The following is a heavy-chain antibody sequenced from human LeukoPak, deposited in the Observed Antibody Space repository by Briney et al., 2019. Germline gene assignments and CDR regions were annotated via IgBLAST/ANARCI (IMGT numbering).Heavy chain of an antibody. Sequence: PSETLSLTCTVFGGSISSSSYYWGWIRQPPGKGLEWIGSIYYSGTTYYKPSLKSRVTISVDTSKNQFSLKLSSVTAADTAVYYCARDFREIRYFPYWGQGTLVTVSS. CDR3: ARDFREIRYFPY. CDR1: GGSISSSSYY. CDR2: IYYSGTT. J-gene: IGHJ4*02. V-gene: IGHV4-39*07. D-gene: IGHD3-9*01.